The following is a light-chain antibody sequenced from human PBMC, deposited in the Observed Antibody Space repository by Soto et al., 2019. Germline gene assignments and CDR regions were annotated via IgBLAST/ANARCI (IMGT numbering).Light chain of an antibody. CDR2: EVS. CDR3: CSYGGSSTSYYV. Sequence: QSVLTQPASVSGSPGQSITISCTGTSSDIGSYNLVSWYQQHPGKAPKLMIYEVSNRPSGVSNRFSGSKSGNTASLTISGLLAEDEAEDYCCSYGGSSTSYYVFGRGTKVTVL. CDR1: SSDIGSYNL. V-gene: IGLV2-23*02. J-gene: IGLJ1*01.